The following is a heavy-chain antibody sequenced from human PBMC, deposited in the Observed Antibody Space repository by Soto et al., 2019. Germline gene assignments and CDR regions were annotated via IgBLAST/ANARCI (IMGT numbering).Heavy chain of an antibody. D-gene: IGHD4-17*01. V-gene: IGHV4-4*02. Sequence: PSETLSLTCAVSSGSISSSNWWSWVRQPPGKGLEWIGEIYHSGSTNYNPSLKSRVTISVDKSKNQFPLKLSSVTAADTAVYYCARDGGDYGDSGHAFDIWGQGTMVTVSS. J-gene: IGHJ3*02. CDR3: ARDGGDYGDSGHAFDI. CDR1: SGSISSSNW. CDR2: IYHSGST.